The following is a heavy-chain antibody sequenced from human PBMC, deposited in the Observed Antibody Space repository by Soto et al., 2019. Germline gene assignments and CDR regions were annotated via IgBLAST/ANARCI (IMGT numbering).Heavy chain of an antibody. CDR2: INPSGGST. Sequence: ASVKVSCKASGYTFTGYYMHWVRQAPGQGLEWMGIINPSGGSTSYAQKFQGRVTMTRDTSTSTVYMELSSLRSEDTAVYYCARYEAGYSSAHDAFDIWGQGTMVTVSS. V-gene: IGHV1-46*03. D-gene: IGHD6-19*01. J-gene: IGHJ3*02. CDR1: GYTFTGYY. CDR3: ARYEAGYSSAHDAFDI.